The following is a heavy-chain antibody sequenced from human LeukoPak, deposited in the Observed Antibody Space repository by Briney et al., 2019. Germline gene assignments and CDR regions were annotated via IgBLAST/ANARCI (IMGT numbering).Heavy chain of an antibody. Sequence: GGSLRLSCAASGFTFSSYSMNWVRQAPGKGLEWVSSISSSSYTYYADSVKGRFTISRDNAKNSLYLQMNSLRAEDTAMYYCARILYSSFYYFDYWGQGTLVTVSS. CDR1: GFTFSSYS. CDR2: ISSSSYT. CDR3: ARILYSSFYYFDY. J-gene: IGHJ4*02. V-gene: IGHV3-21*01. D-gene: IGHD6-19*01.